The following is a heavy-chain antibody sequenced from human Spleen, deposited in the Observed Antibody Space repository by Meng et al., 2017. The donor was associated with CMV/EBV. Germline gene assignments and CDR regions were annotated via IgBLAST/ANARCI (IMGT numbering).Heavy chain of an antibody. V-gene: IGHV1-69*05. J-gene: IGHJ6*02. CDR3: ATGGWGLGDPYHYYAMDV. CDR2: IIPDHSKV. CDR1: GGTFDKYA. Sequence: SVKVSCKASGGTFDKYAINWVRQAPGHGLEWMGGIIPDHSKVSYTQKFEDRVTITTDESTNTAYMELSRLSPEDTAVDFCATGGWGLGDPYHYYAMDVWGQGAAVTVSS. D-gene: IGHD3-16*01.